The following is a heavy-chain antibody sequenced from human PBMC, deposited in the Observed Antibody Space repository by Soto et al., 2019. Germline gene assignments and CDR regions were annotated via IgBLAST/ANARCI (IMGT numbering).Heavy chain of an antibody. D-gene: IGHD3-16*01. CDR3: AGVVWFRGMDV. CDR2: TYYRSKWIH. J-gene: IGHJ6*02. V-gene: IGHV6-1*01. Sequence: PSPTLSLPCDISGDSVSSSSAAWNWIRQSPSRGLEWLGRTYYRSKWIHEYTLSMESRITINPDTSKNQFSLHIYSVTPEDTAVYYCAGVVWFRGMDVWGQGTPVTVSS. CDR1: GDSVSSSSAA.